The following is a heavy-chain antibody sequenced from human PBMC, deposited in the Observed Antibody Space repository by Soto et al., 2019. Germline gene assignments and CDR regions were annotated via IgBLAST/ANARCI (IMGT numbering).Heavy chain of an antibody. CDR3: ARRRSEDTAMVTGLFDY. Sequence: GESLKISCKGSGDSFTTDWIGWVRQMAGKGLEWVGVIYPGDSRTRYSPPFQGQVTISADKSINTAYLQWSSLKASDTAMYYCARRRSEDTAMVTGLFDYWGQGTLVTVSS. V-gene: IGHV5-51*01. J-gene: IGHJ4*02. D-gene: IGHD5-18*01. CDR2: IYPGDSRT. CDR1: GDSFTTDW.